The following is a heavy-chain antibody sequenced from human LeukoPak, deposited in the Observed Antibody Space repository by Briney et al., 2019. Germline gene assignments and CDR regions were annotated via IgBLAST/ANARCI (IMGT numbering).Heavy chain of an antibody. CDR3: AGSIAAAGYYYYGMDV. Sequence: SETLSLTCIVSGGSISSYYWSWIRQPPGKGLEWIGYIDYSGSTNYNPSLKSRVTISVDTSRNQISLKLSSVTAADTAVYYCAGSIAAAGYYYYGMDVWGQGTTDTVSS. CDR1: GGSISSYY. J-gene: IGHJ6*02. CDR2: IDYSGST. D-gene: IGHD6-13*01. V-gene: IGHV4-59*08.